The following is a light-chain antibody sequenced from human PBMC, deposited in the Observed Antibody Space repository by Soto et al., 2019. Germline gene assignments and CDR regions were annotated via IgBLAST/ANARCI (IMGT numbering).Light chain of an antibody. CDR2: AAS. J-gene: IGKJ4*01. V-gene: IGKV3-20*01. Sequence: EIVLTQSPGTLSLSPGERATLSCWASQSVSSNYLAWYQQKPGQAPRLLIYAASSRATGIPDRFSGSGSGTDFTLTISRLEPEDFAVYYCQQYDNSPLTFGGGTKVDNK. CDR3: QQYDNSPLT. CDR1: QSVSSNY.